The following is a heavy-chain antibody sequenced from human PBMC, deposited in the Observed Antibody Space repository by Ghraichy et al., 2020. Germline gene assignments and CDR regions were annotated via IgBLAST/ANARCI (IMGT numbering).Heavy chain of an antibody. CDR3: AKDRGRGGYCRGGSCYGLADY. CDR2: ISWDGGST. V-gene: IGHV3-43*01. CDR1: GFTFDDYT. Sequence: GGSLRLSCAASGFTFDDYTMHWVRQAPGKGLEWVSLISWDGGSTYYADSVKGRFTISRDNSKNSLSLQMNSLRTEDTALYYCAKDRGRGGYCRGGSCYGLADYWGQGTLVTVSS. J-gene: IGHJ4*02. D-gene: IGHD2-15*01.